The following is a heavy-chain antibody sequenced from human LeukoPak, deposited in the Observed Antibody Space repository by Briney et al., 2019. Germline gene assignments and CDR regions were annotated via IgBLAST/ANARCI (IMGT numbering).Heavy chain of an antibody. CDR2: ISGSGGST. V-gene: IGHV3-23*01. D-gene: IGHD3-22*01. Sequence: PGGSLRLSCAASGFTFSSYAMSWVRQAPGKGLEWVSAISGSGGSTYYADSVKGRFTISRDNSKNTLYLQMNSLRAEDTAVYYCAKDRTPESPVGYYYDSSGYYSDAFDIWGQGTMVTVSS. CDR3: AKDRTPESPVGYYYDSSGYYSDAFDI. J-gene: IGHJ3*02. CDR1: GFTFSSYA.